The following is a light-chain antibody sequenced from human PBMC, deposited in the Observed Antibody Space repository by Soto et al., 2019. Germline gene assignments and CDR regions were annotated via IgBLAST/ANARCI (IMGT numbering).Light chain of an antibody. CDR2: TAS. Sequence: IQLTQSPSSLSASVGDRVTITCRASQDISSDLAWYQQKPGKAPKLLIYTASSLQSGVPSRFSGSRSGTDFTLTISSLVPEDFATYYCQQTYSTPWTFGQGTKVDIK. CDR3: QQTYSTPWT. J-gene: IGKJ1*01. CDR1: QDISSD. V-gene: IGKV1-39*01.